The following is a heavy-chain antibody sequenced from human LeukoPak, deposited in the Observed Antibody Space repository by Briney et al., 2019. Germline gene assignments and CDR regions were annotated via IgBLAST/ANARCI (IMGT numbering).Heavy chain of an antibody. J-gene: IGHJ4*02. CDR2: ISYDGSNK. D-gene: IGHD3-22*01. CDR1: GFTFSSYG. Sequence: HPGGSLRLSCAASGFTFSSYGMHWVRQAPGKGLEWVAVISYDGSNKYYADSVKGRFTISRDNSKNTLYLQMNSLRAEDTAVYYCARDKGYSGYYYVGYFDYWGQGTLVTVSS. CDR3: ARDKGYSGYYYVGYFDY. V-gene: IGHV3-30*03.